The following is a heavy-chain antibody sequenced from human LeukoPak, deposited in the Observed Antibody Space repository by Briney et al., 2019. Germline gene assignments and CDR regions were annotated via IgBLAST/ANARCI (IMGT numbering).Heavy chain of an antibody. J-gene: IGHJ5*02. CDR3: ARRSGYSPNWFDP. V-gene: IGHV4-59*12. CDR2: VYYSGST. Sequence: PSETLSLTCTVSGGSISSYYWSWIRQPPGKGLEWIGYVYYSGSTNYNPSLKSRVTMSVDTSKNQFSLKLTSVTAADTAVYYCARRSGYSPNWFDPWGQGTLVTVSS. CDR1: GGSISSYY. D-gene: IGHD3-3*01.